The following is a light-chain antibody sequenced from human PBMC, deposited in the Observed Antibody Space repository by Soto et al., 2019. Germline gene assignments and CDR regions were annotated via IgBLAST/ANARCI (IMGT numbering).Light chain of an antibody. CDR1: QGISDS. Sequence: IQLTQSPSSLSASVGNRVSITCRASQGISDSLAWYQQKPGKAPSXXIYAAYNLQSGVPSRFSGSGSGTHFTFTISSLQTEDIGTYYCQQYDILPITFGRGTRLEIK. CDR2: AAY. CDR3: QQYDILPIT. J-gene: IGKJ5*01. V-gene: IGKV1-9*01.